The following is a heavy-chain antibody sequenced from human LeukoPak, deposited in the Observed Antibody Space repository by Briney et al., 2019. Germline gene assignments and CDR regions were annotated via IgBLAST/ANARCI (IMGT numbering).Heavy chain of an antibody. J-gene: IGHJ4*02. CDR2: VIPIFGTA. CDR3: ARDPNSYDSSGYYQD. Sequence: ASVKVSCKASGGTFSKYTIGWVRQAPGQGLEWMGGVIPIFGTANYAQKFKGRVTITADESTSTAYMELSSLRSEDTAVYYCARDPNSYDSSGYYQDWGQGTLVTVSS. V-gene: IGHV1-69*13. CDR1: GGTFSKYT. D-gene: IGHD3-22*01.